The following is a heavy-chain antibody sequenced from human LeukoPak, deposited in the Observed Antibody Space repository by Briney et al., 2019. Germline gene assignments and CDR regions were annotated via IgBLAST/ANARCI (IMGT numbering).Heavy chain of an antibody. CDR3: ARDDPGYYDILTGYPRIDY. D-gene: IGHD3-9*01. CDR2: ISSSSSYI. J-gene: IGHJ4*02. Sequence: GGSLRLSCGASGFTFSSYSMNWVRQAPGKGLEWVSSISSSSSYIYYADSVKGRFTISRDNAKNSLYLQMNSLRAEDTAVYYCARDDPGYYDILTGYPRIDYWGQGTLVTVSS. CDR1: GFTFSSYS. V-gene: IGHV3-21*01.